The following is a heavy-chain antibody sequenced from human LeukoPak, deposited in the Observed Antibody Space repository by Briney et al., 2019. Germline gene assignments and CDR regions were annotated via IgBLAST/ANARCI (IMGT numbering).Heavy chain of an antibody. D-gene: IGHD3-22*01. CDR3: ASQLNYDSSGYYPD. CDR1: GGTFSSYA. J-gene: IGHJ4*02. CDR2: IIPIFGTA. Sequence: SVKVPCKASGGTFSSYAISWVRQAPGQGLEWMGGIIPIFGTANYAQKFQGRVTITADESTSTAYMELSSLRSEDTAVYYCASQLNYDSSGYYPDWGQGTLVTVSS. V-gene: IGHV1-69*13.